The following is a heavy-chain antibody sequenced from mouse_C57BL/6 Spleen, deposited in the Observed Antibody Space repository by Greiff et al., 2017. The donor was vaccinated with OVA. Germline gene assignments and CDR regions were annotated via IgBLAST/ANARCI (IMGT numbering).Heavy chain of an antibody. CDR3: ARAGLFITTVVATKYFDV. CDR2: ISSGSSTI. D-gene: IGHD1-1*01. CDR1: GFTFSDYG. V-gene: IGHV5-17*01. Sequence: EVHLVESGGGLVKPGGSLKLSCAASGFTFSDYGMHWVRQAPEKGLEWVAYISSGSSTIYYADTVKGRFTISRDNAKNTLFLQMTSLRSEDTAMYYCARAGLFITTVVATKYFDVWGTGTTVTVSS. J-gene: IGHJ1*03.